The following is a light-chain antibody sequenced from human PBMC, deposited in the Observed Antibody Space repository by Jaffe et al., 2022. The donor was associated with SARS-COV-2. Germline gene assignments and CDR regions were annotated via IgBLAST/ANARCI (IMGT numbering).Light chain of an antibody. J-gene: IGKJ2*01. V-gene: IGKV3-15*01. CDR3: QQYYGWPYT. Sequence: EVVMTQSPATLSVSPEERATLSCRASQSVGSKLAWYQQKPGQAPRLLVYGTSTRATGIPARFSGSGSGTEFTLTISSLQSEDFAVYYCQQYYGWPYTFGQGTRLEI. CDR1: QSVGSK. CDR2: GTS.